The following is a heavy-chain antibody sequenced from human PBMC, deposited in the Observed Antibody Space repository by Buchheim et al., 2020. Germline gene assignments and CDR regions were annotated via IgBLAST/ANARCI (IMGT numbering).Heavy chain of an antibody. CDR1: GFTFSSSW. CDR2: INQDGGEK. Sequence: EVQLVESGGGLVQPGGSLRLSCVASGFTFSSSWMSWVRQVPGKGLEWVANINQDGGEKSYVTSVKGRLTISRDNGKHSVYLQLSSLRVEDTAVYYCAKLMRGPWNFDLWGRGTL. J-gene: IGHJ2*01. D-gene: IGHD2-8*01. V-gene: IGHV3-7*01. CDR3: AKLMRGPWNFDL.